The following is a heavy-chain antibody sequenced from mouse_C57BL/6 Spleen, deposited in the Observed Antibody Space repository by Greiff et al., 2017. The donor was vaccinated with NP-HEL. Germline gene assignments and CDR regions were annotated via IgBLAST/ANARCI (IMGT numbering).Heavy chain of an antibody. Sequence: EVMLVESGGGLVKPGGSLKLSCAASGFTFSSYTMSWVRQTPEKRLEWVATISGGGGNTYYPDSVKGRFTISRDNAKNTLYLQMSSLRSEDTALYYCARHPGYHPGFAYWGQGTLVTVSA. V-gene: IGHV5-9*01. CDR2: ISGGGGNT. D-gene: IGHD2-2*01. J-gene: IGHJ3*01. CDR3: ARHPGYHPGFAY. CDR1: GFTFSSYT.